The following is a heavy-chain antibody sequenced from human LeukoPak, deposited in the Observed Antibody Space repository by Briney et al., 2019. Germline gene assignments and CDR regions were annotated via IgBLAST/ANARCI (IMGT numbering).Heavy chain of an antibody. CDR2: INHSGST. CDR3: ARIGAYNS. Sequence: SETLSLTCAVYGGSFSGHYWSWIRQPPGKGLEWIGEINHSGSTDYNPSLKSRVTISVDTSKNQFSLKLSSVTAADTAVYYCARIGAYNSWGQGTLVTVSS. D-gene: IGHD4-17*01. CDR1: GGSFSGHY. V-gene: IGHV4-34*01. J-gene: IGHJ4*02.